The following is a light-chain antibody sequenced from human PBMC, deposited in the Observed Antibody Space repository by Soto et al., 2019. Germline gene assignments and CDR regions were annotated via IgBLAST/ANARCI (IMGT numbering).Light chain of an antibody. CDR2: YIS. CDR3: QQRSNWPPT. V-gene: IGKV3D-15*01. CDR1: QSAGNF. J-gene: IGKJ5*01. Sequence: MVSTDSPATLPVSTGETASLSCRASQSAGNFLAWYQQKPGQAPRLLIYYISTRATGIPARFSGSGSGTEFTLTISSLQSEDFAVYYCQQRSNWPPTFGQGRLLEIK.